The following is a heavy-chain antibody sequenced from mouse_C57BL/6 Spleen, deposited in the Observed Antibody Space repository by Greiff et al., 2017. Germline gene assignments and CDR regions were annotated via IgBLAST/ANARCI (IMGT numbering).Heavy chain of an antibody. J-gene: IGHJ2*01. CDR2: IWSGGST. CDR1: GFSLTSYG. Sequence: VKLVESGPGLVQPSQSLSITCTVSGFSLTSYGVHWVRKPPGKGLEWLGLIWSGGSTDYKAAFISRLSISKDNAKSQVFFKMNSLQADDTAIYYCAILRDRDFDYWGQGTTLTVSS. V-gene: IGHV2-4*01. CDR3: AILRDRDFDY. D-gene: IGHD2-14*01.